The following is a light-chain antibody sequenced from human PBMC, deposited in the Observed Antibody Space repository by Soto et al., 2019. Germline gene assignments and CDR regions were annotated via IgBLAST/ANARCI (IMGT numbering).Light chain of an antibody. CDR3: QQYGISRLT. V-gene: IGKV3-20*01. CDR1: HTVSRNF. Sequence: EIGLTQSPGTLSLSPGEIATHSCRASHTVSRNFLAWYQQKPDQDPRRLISYASSSATAIPDRFSGSGSGTDLTRTIIILEPEDFTWYYCQQYGISRLTFGVGIKVDI. CDR2: YAS. J-gene: IGKJ4*01.